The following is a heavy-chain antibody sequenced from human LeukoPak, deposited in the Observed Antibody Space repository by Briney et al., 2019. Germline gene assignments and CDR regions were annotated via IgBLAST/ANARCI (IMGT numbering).Heavy chain of an antibody. Sequence: PGGSLRLSCAVSEFSFSHFAMHWVRQAPGKGLEWLVVVSSHGNDGYYADSVKGRFTISRDNSKSTLYLQIDSLRPDDTAIYYCTRDASNFNDFDYWGQGTLVTVSS. CDR2: VSSHGNDG. CDR3: TRDASNFNDFDY. J-gene: IGHJ4*02. V-gene: IGHV3-30*01. CDR1: EFSFSHFA. D-gene: IGHD5-24*01.